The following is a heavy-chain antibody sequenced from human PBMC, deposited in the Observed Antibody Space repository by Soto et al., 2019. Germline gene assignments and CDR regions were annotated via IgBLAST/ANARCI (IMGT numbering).Heavy chain of an antibody. J-gene: IGHJ3*02. CDR1: AFTLSSYW. CDR2: ITPDGSEK. V-gene: IGHV3-7*01. D-gene: IGHD3-22*01. Sequence: EVQLVESGGGLVQPGGSLRLSCEASAFTLSSYWMSWVRQAPGKGLEWVANITPDGSEKYYVDSVKGRFTISRDNTKNSLYLQMSTLRPDDTAIEYCARDYEFGFDIWGQGTLVTVSS. CDR3: ARDYEFGFDI.